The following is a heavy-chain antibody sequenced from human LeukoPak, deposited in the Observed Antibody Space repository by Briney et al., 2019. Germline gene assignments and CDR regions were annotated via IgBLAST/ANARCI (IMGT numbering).Heavy chain of an antibody. D-gene: IGHD4-17*01. Sequence: SGTLSLTCGVSGGSITNTNYWTSVRQPPGKGLEWIGSIYYSGSTYYNPSLKSRVTISVDTSKNQFSLKLSSVTAVDTAVYYCARQPVRLPKLGYFDYWGQGTLVTVSS. CDR2: IYYSGST. CDR1: GGSITNTNY. J-gene: IGHJ4*02. V-gene: IGHV4-39*01. CDR3: ARQPVRLPKLGYFDY.